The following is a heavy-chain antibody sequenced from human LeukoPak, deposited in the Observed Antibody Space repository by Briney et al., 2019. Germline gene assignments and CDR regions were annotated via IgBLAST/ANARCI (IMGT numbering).Heavy chain of an antibody. J-gene: IGHJ4*02. CDR3: ARGPGSYSYPGGYDFDY. V-gene: IGHV4-34*01. D-gene: IGHD5-18*01. CDR2: INHSGST. CDR1: GGSFSGYY. Sequence: SETLSLTCAVYGGSFSGYYWSWIRQPPGKGLEWIGEINHSGSTNYNPSLKSRVTISVDTSKNQFSLKLSSVTAADTAVYYCARGPGSYSYPGGYDFDYWGQGTLVTVSS.